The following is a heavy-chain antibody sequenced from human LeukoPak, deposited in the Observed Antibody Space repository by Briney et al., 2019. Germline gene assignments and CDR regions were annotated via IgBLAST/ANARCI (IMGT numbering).Heavy chain of an antibody. V-gene: IGHV3-23*01. CDR1: GFTFSSYG. Sequence: PGGSLRLSCAASGFTFSSYGMSWVRQAPGKVLEWVSAISGSGGSTYYADSVKGRFTISRDNSKNTLYLQMNSLRAEDTAVYYCAKKAVGATGGNYFDYWGQGTLVTVSS. CDR2: ISGSGGST. D-gene: IGHD1-26*01. J-gene: IGHJ4*02. CDR3: AKKAVGATGGNYFDY.